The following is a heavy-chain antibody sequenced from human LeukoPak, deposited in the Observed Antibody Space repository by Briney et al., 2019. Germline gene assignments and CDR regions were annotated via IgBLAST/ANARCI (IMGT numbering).Heavy chain of an antibody. J-gene: IGHJ3*02. CDR1: GFTFDDYA. CDR2: ISWNSGTI. V-gene: IGHV3-9*01. D-gene: IGHD3-10*01. CDR3: AKGRRFGVDAFDI. Sequence: GGSLRLSCAASGFTFDDYAMHWVRQAPGKGLEWVSGISWNSGTIGYADSVKGRFTISRDNSKNTLYLQMNSLRAEDTAVYYCAKGRRFGVDAFDIWGQGTMVTVSS.